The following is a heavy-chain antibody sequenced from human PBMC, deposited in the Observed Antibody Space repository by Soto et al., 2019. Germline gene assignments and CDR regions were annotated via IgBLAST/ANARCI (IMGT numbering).Heavy chain of an antibody. CDR3: ARGILGPGDYYYGMDV. CDR1: GFTLSSYA. J-gene: IGHJ6*02. V-gene: IGHV3-23*01. D-gene: IGHD7-27*01. Sequence: GVSLRLSCAASGFTLSSYAMSWVRQAPGKGLEWVSAISGSGGSTYYPGSVNGRFTISRENANNSLYLQINDLRAGDTAVYYCARGILGPGDYYYGMDVWGQGTTVTVSS. CDR2: ISGSGGST.